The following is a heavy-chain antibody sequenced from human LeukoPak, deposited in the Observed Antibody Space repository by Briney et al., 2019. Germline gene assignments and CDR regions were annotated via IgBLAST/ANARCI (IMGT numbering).Heavy chain of an antibody. Sequence: PGGSLRLSCGAFGFTFSSSWMSWVRQAPGKGLEWVANIKQDESETYYVDSVKGRFTVSRDNTKNSLYLQMDSLRAEDTAVYYCARISTAVAGADYWGQGTLVTVSS. D-gene: IGHD6-19*01. CDR1: GFTFSSSW. CDR2: IKQDESET. CDR3: ARISTAVAGADY. J-gene: IGHJ4*02. V-gene: IGHV3-7*01.